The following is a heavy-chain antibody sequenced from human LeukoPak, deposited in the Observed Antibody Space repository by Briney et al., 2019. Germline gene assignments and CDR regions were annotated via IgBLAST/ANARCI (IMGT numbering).Heavy chain of an antibody. CDR1: GGSISSYY. J-gene: IGHJ4*02. CDR3: ARGRVSTVTTSVSPLFDY. Sequence: SETLSLTCTVSGGSISSYYWSWIRQPPGKGLEWIGEINHSGSTNYNPSLKSRVTISVDTSKNQFSLKLSSVTAADTAVYYCARGRVSTVTTSVSPLFDYWGQGTLVTVSS. CDR2: INHSGST. V-gene: IGHV4-34*01. D-gene: IGHD4-17*01.